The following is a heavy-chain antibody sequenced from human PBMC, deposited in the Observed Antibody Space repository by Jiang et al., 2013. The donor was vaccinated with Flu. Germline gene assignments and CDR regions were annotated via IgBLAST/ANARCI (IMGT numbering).Heavy chain of an antibody. D-gene: IGHD2-15*01. CDR2: IIPIFGTA. CDR1: FSSYA. CDR3: ARGARSRYCSGGSCSNWFDP. Sequence: FSSYAISWVRQAPGQGLEWMGGIIPIFGTANYAQKFQGRVTITADESTSTAYMELSSLRSEDTAVYYCARGARSRYCSGGSCSNWFDPWGQGTLVTVSS. J-gene: IGHJ5*02. V-gene: IGHV1-69*01.